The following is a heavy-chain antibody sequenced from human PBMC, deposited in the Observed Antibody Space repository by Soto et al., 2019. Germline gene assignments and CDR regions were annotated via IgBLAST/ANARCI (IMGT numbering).Heavy chain of an antibody. CDR3: ARVLTLDV. J-gene: IGHJ6*02. CDR1: GGSFSGYY. V-gene: IGHV4-34*01. Sequence: QVQLQQWGAGLLKPSETLSLTCAVYGGSFSGYYWSWIRQPPGKGLEWIGEINHSGSTNYDPSLKSRVTRSVDTSKNQFSLKLSSVTAADTAVYYCARVLTLDVWGQGTTVTVSS. CDR2: INHSGST.